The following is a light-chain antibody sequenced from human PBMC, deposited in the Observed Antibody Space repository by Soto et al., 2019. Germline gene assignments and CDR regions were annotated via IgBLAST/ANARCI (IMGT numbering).Light chain of an antibody. CDR2: KTS. CDR3: KHYNSYSEA. J-gene: IGKJ1*01. Sequence: DIQMTQSPSTLSASVGDRVTITCRASQSISSWLAWYQQRPGKAHKLLIYKTSSLQSGVQSRFSGSGSGTEFTLTIRSLQPDDFATYYCKHYNSYSEAFGQGTKVDIK. V-gene: IGKV1-5*03. CDR1: QSISSW.